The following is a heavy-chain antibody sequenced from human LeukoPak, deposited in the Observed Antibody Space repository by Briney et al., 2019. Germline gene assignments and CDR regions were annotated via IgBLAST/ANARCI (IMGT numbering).Heavy chain of an antibody. D-gene: IGHD3-10*01. CDR1: GYTFTSYG. CDR2: ISAYNGNT. J-gene: IGHJ4*02. Sequence: ASVKVSCKASGYTFTSYGISWVRQAPGQRLERMGWISAYNGNTNYAQKLQGRVTMTTDTSTSTAYMELRSLRSDDTAVYYCARDNYYGSGSYLRYWGQGTLVTVSS. CDR3: ARDNYYGSGSYLRY. V-gene: IGHV1-18*01.